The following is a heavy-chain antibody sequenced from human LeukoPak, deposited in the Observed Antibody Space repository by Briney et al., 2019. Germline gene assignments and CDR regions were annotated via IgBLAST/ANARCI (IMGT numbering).Heavy chain of an antibody. CDR3: ATPAYAPHKVYFQH. CDR1: GYTFTYYY. D-gene: IGHD4-17*01. J-gene: IGHJ1*01. V-gene: IGHV1-69-2*01. Sequence: GATVKISCKGSGYTFTYYYMHWVQQAPGKGLEWMGLVDPEDGKTIYAEKFQGRVTITADTSTDTAYVELSSLRFEDTAVYYCATPAYAPHKVYFQHWGQGTLVTVSS. CDR2: VDPEDGKT.